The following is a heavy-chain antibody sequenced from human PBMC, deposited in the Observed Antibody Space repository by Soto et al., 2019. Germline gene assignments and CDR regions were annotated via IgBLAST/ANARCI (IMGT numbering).Heavy chain of an antibody. CDR2: IYPGDSST. J-gene: IGHJ4*02. CDR3: ARLQGLLTSFFDY. Sequence: PGESLKISCKGSGYSFTSYWIGWVRQMPGKGLEWMGIIYPGDSSTRYSPSFQGQVTISADKSIRTVYLQWSSLEASDTSMYCCARLQGLLTSFFDYWGQGTPVTVSS. D-gene: IGHD1-26*01. CDR1: GYSFTSYW. V-gene: IGHV5-51*01.